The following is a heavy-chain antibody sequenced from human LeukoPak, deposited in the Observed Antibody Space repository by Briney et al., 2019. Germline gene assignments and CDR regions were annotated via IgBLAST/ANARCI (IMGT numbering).Heavy chain of an antibody. CDR2: IYPGDSDT. V-gene: IGHV5-51*01. CDR3: ARRYSSPGDGMDV. J-gene: IGHJ6*02. D-gene: IGHD6-13*01. CDR1: GYSFTSYW. Sequence: GESLKISCKGSGYSFTSYWIGWVRQMPGKGLEWMGIIYPGDSDTRCSPSFQGQVTISADKSISTAYLQWSSPKASDTAMYYCARRYSSPGDGMDVWGQGTTVTVSS.